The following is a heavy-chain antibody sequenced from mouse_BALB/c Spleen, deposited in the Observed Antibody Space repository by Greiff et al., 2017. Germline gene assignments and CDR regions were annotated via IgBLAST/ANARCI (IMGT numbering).Heavy chain of an antibody. D-gene: IGHD2-1*01. CDR3: ARDPGNWFAY. J-gene: IGHJ3*01. V-gene: IGHV5-6-5*01. CDR2: ISSGGST. CDR1: GFTFSSYA. Sequence: EVKLMESGGGLVKPGGSLKLSCAASGFTFSSYAMSWVRQTPEKRLEWVASISSGGSTYYPASVKGRFTISRDNARNIQYLQMSSLRSEDTAMYYCARDPGNWFAYWGQGTLVTVSA.